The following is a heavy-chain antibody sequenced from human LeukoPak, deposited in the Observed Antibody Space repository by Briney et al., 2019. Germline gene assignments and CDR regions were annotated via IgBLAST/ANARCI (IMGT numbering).Heavy chain of an antibody. CDR3: ARRRPSLAAARDYYYYGMDV. D-gene: IGHD6-13*01. CDR1: GYTFTSYG. CDR2: INTYNGNT. Sequence: ASVKVSCKASGYTFTSYGLSWVRQAPGQGLEWMGWINTYNGNTNYAQKLQARVTMTTDTSTSTAYMELRSLRSDDTAVYCCARRRPSLAAARDYYYYGMDVWGKGTTVTVSS. J-gene: IGHJ6*04. V-gene: IGHV1-18*04.